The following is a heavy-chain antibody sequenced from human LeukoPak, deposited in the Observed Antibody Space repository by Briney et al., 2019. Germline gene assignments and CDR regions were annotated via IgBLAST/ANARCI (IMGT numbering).Heavy chain of an antibody. V-gene: IGHV3-64D*06. CDR1: GFTFSSYA. CDR2: ISSNGGST. CDR3: VRHYCSSTSCPFDY. J-gene: IGHJ4*02. Sequence: PGGSLRLSCAASGFTFSSYAMHWVRQAPGKGLEYVSAISSNGGSTYYADSVKGRFTISRDNSKNTLYLQMSSLRAEDTAVYYCVRHYCSSTSCPFDYWGQGPRSPSPQ. D-gene: IGHD2-2*01.